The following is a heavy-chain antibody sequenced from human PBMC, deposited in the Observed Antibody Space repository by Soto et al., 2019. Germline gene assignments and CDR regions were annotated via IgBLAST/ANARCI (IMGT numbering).Heavy chain of an antibody. V-gene: IGHV1-8*01. CDR1: GYIFTNYD. CDR2: INPNSGNT. Sequence: QVQLVQSGAEVKKPGASVKVSCKASGYIFTNYDINWVRQATGQGLEYLGWINPNSGNTGYVQKFKGRVTMTRNTSTNTAYMELNSLRSEDTAVYYCAICIKYGDYSRSFDPWGQGTLVTVSS. J-gene: IGHJ5*02. CDR3: AICIKYGDYSRSFDP. D-gene: IGHD4-17*01.